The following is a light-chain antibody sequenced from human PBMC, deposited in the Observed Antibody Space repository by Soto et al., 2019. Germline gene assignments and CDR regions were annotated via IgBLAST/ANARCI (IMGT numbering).Light chain of an antibody. Sequence: QSVLTQPASVSGSPGQSITISCTGTSSDVGSYNLVSWYQQHPGKAPKLMIYEGSKRPSGVSNRFSGSKSGNTASLTISGLQAEDEAYYYCCSYAGSSTPWVFGGGTKLTVL. J-gene: IGLJ3*02. CDR3: CSYAGSSTPWV. CDR2: EGS. V-gene: IGLV2-23*01. CDR1: SSDVGSYNL.